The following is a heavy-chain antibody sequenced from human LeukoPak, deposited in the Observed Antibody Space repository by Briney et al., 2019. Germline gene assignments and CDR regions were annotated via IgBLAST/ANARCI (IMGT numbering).Heavy chain of an antibody. Sequence: PGGSLRLSCAASGFTFSSYWMSWVRQAPGKGLEWVSAISGSGGSTYYADSVKGRFTISRDNSKNTLYLQMNSLRAEDTAVYYCAKGAYGSGSYWGPRDYWGQGTLVTVSS. D-gene: IGHD3-10*01. V-gene: IGHV3-23*01. CDR3: AKGAYGSGSYWGPRDY. CDR1: GFTFSSYW. CDR2: ISGSGGST. J-gene: IGHJ4*02.